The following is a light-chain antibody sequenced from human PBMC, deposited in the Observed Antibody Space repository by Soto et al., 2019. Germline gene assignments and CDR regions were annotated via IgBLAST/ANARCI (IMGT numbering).Light chain of an antibody. CDR3: QQYGSSPSWT. CDR2: DAS. J-gene: IGKJ1*01. CDR1: QSVSGSF. Sequence: EIVLTQSPGSLSLSPGERATLSCRASQSVSGSFLAWYQHKPGQAPRLLIYDASTRLTGIPDRFRGSGSGTVFTLTISRLEPEDFAVYYCQQYGSSPSWTFGQGTKVEIK. V-gene: IGKV3-20*01.